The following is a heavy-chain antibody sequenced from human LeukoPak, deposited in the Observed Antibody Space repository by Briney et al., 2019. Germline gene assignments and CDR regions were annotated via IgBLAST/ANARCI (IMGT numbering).Heavy chain of an antibody. CDR3: ASGSYS. J-gene: IGHJ4*02. CDR2: INPSGGST. V-gene: IGHV1-46*01. D-gene: IGHD1-26*01. Sequence: ASVKVSCKASKYTFTSYYMHWVRQAPGQGLEWVGIINPSGGSTTYAQKFQGRVTMTRDTSASTAYMELSSLRSEDTAVYYCASGSYSWGQGTLVTVSS. CDR1: KYTFTSYY.